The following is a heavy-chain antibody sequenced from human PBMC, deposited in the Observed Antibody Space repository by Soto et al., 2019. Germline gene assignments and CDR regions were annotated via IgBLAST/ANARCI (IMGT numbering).Heavy chain of an antibody. Sequence: QVQLVQSGAEVKKPGSSVKVSCKASGGTFSRYAISWVRQAPGQGLEWMGGIIPIFGTANYAQKFQGRVTITADESTSTAYMELSILRSEDTAVYYWARESGYSYGTRRYGTDVWGQGTTVTVSS. CDR1: GGTFSRYA. J-gene: IGHJ6*02. CDR2: IIPIFGTA. V-gene: IGHV1-69*12. CDR3: ARESGYSYGTRRYGTDV. D-gene: IGHD5-18*01.